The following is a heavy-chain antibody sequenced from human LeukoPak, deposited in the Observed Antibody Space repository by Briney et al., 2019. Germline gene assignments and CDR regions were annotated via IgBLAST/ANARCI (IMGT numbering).Heavy chain of an antibody. CDR2: VFYPGST. J-gene: IGHJ6*03. CDR1: GGSINSHY. D-gene: IGHD2-15*01. V-gene: IGHV4-59*11. CDR3: GRDALVGYLSFYYMDV. Sequence: KPSETLSLTCTVPGGSINSHYWSWIRQPPGKGLEWIGYVFYPGSTNYNPSLKSRVTMSLDTSKNQFSLKLSSVTAADTAVYYCGRDALVGYLSFYYMDVWGKGTTVTVSS.